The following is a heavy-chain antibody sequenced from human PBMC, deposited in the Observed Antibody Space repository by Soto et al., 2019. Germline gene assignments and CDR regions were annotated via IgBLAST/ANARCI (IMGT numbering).Heavy chain of an antibody. CDR2: IYPGDSDT. CDR1: GYSFTSYW. D-gene: IGHD3-9*01. Sequence: GESLKISCKGSGYSFTSYWIGWVRQMPGKGLEWMGIIYPGDSDTRYSPSFQGQVTISADKSISTAYLQWSSLKASDTAMYYCARHETLHYDILTGLVYGMDVWGQVTTVTFSS. CDR3: ARHETLHYDILTGLVYGMDV. J-gene: IGHJ6*02. V-gene: IGHV5-51*01.